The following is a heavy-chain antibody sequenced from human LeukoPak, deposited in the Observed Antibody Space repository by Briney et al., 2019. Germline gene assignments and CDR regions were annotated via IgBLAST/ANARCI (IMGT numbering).Heavy chain of an antibody. CDR2: ISGSGGST. Sequence: PWGSLRLSCAASGFTFSSYAMSWVRQAPGKGLEWVSAISGSGGSTYYADSVKGRFTISRDNSKNTLYLQMNSLRAEDTAVYYCAKPIEFGYSYSFDYWGQGTLVTVSS. D-gene: IGHD5-18*01. J-gene: IGHJ4*02. V-gene: IGHV3-23*01. CDR1: GFTFSSYA. CDR3: AKPIEFGYSYSFDY.